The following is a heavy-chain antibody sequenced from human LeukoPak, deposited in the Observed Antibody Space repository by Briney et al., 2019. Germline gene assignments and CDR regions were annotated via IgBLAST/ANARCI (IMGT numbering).Heavy chain of an antibody. CDR3: ARNSYYEYYFDY. D-gene: IGHD5-12*01. V-gene: IGHV3-33*01. Sequence: GRSLRLSCAASGFTFSTYCMHWVRQAPGKGLEWVAFIWNDGGNKYYADSVKGRFTISRDNSKNTLYLQMNSLRAEDTAVYYCARNSYYEYYFDYWGQGTLVTVSS. J-gene: IGHJ4*02. CDR1: GFTFSTYC. CDR2: IWNDGGNK.